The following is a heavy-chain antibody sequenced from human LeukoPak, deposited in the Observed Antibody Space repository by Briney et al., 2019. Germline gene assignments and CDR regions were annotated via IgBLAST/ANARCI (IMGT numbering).Heavy chain of an antibody. CDR1: GGSSSGYY. CDR3: ARSANRGVLRRWFDP. J-gene: IGHJ5*02. CDR2: INHSGST. Sequence: SETLSLTCAVYGGSSSGYYWSWIRQPPGKGLEWIGEINHSGSTNYNPSLKSRVTISVDTSKNQFSLKLSSVTAADTAVYYCARSANRGVLRRWFDPWGQGTLVTVSS. D-gene: IGHD3-10*01. V-gene: IGHV4-34*01.